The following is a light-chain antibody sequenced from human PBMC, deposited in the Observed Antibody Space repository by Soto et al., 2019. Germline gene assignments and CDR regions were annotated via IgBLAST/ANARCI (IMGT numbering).Light chain of an antibody. Sequence: QSVLTHPPSASGSPGQSVTISCTGTSSDVGGYKYVSWYQQHPGKVPKLMIYEVSKRPSGVPDRFSGSKSGNTASLTVSGLQAEDEADYYCSSYAGSNTDYVFGTGTKVTV. J-gene: IGLJ1*01. CDR2: EVS. CDR1: SSDVGGYKY. V-gene: IGLV2-8*01. CDR3: SSYAGSNTDYV.